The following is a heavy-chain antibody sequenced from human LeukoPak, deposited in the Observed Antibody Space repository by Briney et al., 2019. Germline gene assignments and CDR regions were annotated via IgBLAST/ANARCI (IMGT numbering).Heavy chain of an antibody. V-gene: IGHV3-30*19. D-gene: IGHD3-22*01. J-gene: IGHJ4*02. CDR3: ASDRNLDYYDSSGYYFDY. CDR2: ISYDGSNK. Sequence: GGSLRLSCAASGFTFSSYGMHWVRQAPGKGLEWVAVISYDGSNKYYADSVKGRFTISRDNSKNTLYLQMNSLRAEDTAVYYCASDRNLDYYDSSGYYFDYWGQGTLVTVSS. CDR1: GFTFSSYG.